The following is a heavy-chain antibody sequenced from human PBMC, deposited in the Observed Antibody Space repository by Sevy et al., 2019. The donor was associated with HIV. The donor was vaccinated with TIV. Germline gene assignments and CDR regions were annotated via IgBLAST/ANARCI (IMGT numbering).Heavy chain of an antibody. CDR2: ISTSSSYI. CDR3: ARDEVGGSYWEFDY. J-gene: IGHJ4*02. D-gene: IGHD1-26*01. V-gene: IGHV3-21*01. CDR1: GFTFSSYS. Sequence: GGSLRLSCAASGFTFSSYSMNWVRQAPGKGLEWVSSISTSSSYIYYADSVKGRFTISRDNAKNSLYLQMNSLRAEDTAVYYCARDEVGGSYWEFDYSGQGTLVTVSS.